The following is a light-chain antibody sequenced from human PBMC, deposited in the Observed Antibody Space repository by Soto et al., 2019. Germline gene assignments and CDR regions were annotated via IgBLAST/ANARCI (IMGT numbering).Light chain of an antibody. Sequence: EIVLTQSPGILSLSPGERATLSCRAGQSVSSSYLAWYQQKPGQAPRLLIYGASSRATGIPDRFSGSGSGTDFTLTISRLEPEDFAVYYCQQYGSSPPWTFGQGTKVDIK. CDR3: QQYGSSPPWT. CDR2: GAS. CDR1: QSVSSSY. J-gene: IGKJ1*01. V-gene: IGKV3-20*01.